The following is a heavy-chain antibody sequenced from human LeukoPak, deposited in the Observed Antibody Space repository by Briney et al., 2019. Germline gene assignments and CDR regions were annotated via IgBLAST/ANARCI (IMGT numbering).Heavy chain of an antibody. CDR3: ARGRFDSSGYYFGPIYYFDY. Sequence: XCAXYGGXFXGYYWSWVRQPPGKGLEWSGEINHSGSTNYNPSLKSRVTISVETSKKQFSLKQRSITAADTAVYYCARGRFDSSGYYFGPIYYFDYWGQGTLVTVSS. CDR2: INHSGST. V-gene: IGHV4-34*01. J-gene: IGHJ4*02. D-gene: IGHD3-22*01. CDR1: GGXFXGYY.